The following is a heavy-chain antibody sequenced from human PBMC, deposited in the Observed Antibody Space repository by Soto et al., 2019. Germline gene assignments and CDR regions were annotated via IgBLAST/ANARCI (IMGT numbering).Heavy chain of an antibody. J-gene: IGHJ4*02. CDR1: GGSISSGGYS. V-gene: IGHV4-30-2*01. CDR3: ARDLRGLKWLPAY. Sequence: QLQLQESGSGLVKPSQTLSLTCAVSGGSISSGGYSWSWIRQPPGKGLEWIGYIYHSGSTYYNPSLKSRVTISVDRSKNQFSLKLSSVTAADTAVYYCARDLRGLKWLPAYWGQGTLVTVSS. CDR2: IYHSGST. D-gene: IGHD5-12*01.